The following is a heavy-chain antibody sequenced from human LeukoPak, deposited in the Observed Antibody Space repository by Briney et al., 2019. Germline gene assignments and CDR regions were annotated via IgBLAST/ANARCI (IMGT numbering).Heavy chain of an antibody. CDR2: LNNSGSST. Sequence: GGSLRLSCAASGFTFSNYWMHWVRQAPGKGLVWVSCLNNSGSSTNYADSVKGRFTISRDNAKNSLFLQMSSLRAEDTAVYYCARGAHGDYCFDPWGEGTLVSVSS. D-gene: IGHD4-17*01. CDR3: ARGAHGDYCFDP. V-gene: IGHV3-74*01. J-gene: IGHJ5*02. CDR1: GFTFSNYW.